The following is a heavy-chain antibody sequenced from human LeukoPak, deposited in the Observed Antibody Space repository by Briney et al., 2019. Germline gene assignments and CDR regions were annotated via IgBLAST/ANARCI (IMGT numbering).Heavy chain of an antibody. V-gene: IGHV3-11*04. J-gene: IGHJ4*02. CDR1: GFTFSDYY. D-gene: IGHD3-10*01. CDR3: ARYGSGTSYITNYFDY. CDR2: ISSDSRTT. Sequence: GGSLRLSCAASGFTFSDYYMSWIRQAPGKGLEWVSYISSDSRTTYYADSVKGRFTISRDNAKNSLYLQMKSLRDEDTAVYYCARYGSGTSYITNYFDYWGQGTLVTVSS.